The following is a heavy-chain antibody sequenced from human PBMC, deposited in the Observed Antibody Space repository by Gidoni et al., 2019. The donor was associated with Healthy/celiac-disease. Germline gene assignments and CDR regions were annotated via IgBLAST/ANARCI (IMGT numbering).Heavy chain of an antibody. J-gene: IGHJ4*02. V-gene: IGHV4-34*01. CDR3: ARGGYSSGWLMYYFDY. CDR2: INHSGSN. CDR1: VVSFSGYY. Sequence: QVQLQQWCAGLLKPSETLSLTCSVYVVSFSGYYWSWILQPPGKGLEWIGEINHSGSNNYNPSLKSRVTISVDTSKNQFSLKLSSVTAADTAVYYCARGGYSSGWLMYYFDYWGQGTLVTVSS. D-gene: IGHD6-19*01.